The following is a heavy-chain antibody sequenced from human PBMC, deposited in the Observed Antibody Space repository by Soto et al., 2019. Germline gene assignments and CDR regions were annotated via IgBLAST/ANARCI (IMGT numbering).Heavy chain of an antibody. Sequence: EVQLVESGGGLVQPGGSLRLSCAASGFTFSSYSMNWVRQAPGKGLEWVSYISSSSSDIHYADSVKGRFAISRDNAKSSLYLQMNSLRDEDTAVYYCTRDGRGLTATPDYWGQGALVTVSS. D-gene: IGHD3-10*01. CDR3: TRDGRGLTATPDY. CDR2: ISSSSSDI. CDR1: GFTFSSYS. V-gene: IGHV3-48*02. J-gene: IGHJ4*02.